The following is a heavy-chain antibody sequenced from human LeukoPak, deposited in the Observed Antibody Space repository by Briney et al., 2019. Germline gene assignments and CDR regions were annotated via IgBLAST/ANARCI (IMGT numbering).Heavy chain of an antibody. CDR1: GGSISSYY. V-gene: IGHV4-59*01. D-gene: IGHD2-15*01. CDR2: IYYSGST. J-gene: IGHJ4*02. CDR3: ARDIGDCSGGSCYHPFDY. Sequence: SETLSLTCSVSGGSISSYYWSWIRQPPGKGLEWIGYIYYSGSTNYNPSLKSRVTISVDTSKNQFSLKLSSVTAADTAVYYCARDIGDCSGGSCYHPFDYWGQGTLVTVSS.